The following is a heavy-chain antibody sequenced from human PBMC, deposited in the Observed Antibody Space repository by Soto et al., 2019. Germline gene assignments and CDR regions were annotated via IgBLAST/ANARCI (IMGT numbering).Heavy chain of an antibody. J-gene: IGHJ4*02. CDR3: ASGIQLWLRRINNGYSG. CDR1: GGTFSTYA. Sequence: QVQLVQSGAEVKKPESSVKVSCKAPGGTFSTYAISWVRQAPGQGLEWMGGIIPMFGTANYAQRFQDRVTITAEESANAVYMELSSLRSEDTAVYLCASGIQLWLRRINNGYSGWGQGTLVTGSS. CDR2: IIPMFGTA. D-gene: IGHD5-18*01. V-gene: IGHV1-69*12.